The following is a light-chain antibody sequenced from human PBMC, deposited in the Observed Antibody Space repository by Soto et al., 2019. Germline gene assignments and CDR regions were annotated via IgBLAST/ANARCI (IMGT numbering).Light chain of an antibody. CDR3: QQYNNWPWT. V-gene: IGKV3-15*01. Sequence: ATLSVITGHSAALCCRATQSISGALAWYQPTPGQAPRLLSYGASTRATSFPARFSGSGSGTDFTLTISSLQSEDFAVYYCQQYNNWPWTFGQGTKVDIK. CDR1: QSISGA. J-gene: IGKJ1*01. CDR2: GAS.